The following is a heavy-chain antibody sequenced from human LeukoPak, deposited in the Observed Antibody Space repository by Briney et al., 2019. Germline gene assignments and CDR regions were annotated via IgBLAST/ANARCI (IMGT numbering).Heavy chain of an antibody. CDR3: AGNIVATIGFAY. CDR2: IYHSGST. D-gene: IGHD5-12*01. CDR1: GYSISSGYY. V-gene: IGHV4-38-2*01. J-gene: IGHJ4*02. Sequence: PSETLSLTCAVSGYSISSGYYWGWIRQPPGKGLEWIGSIYHSGSTYYNPSLKSRVTISVDTSKNQFSLKLSSVTAADTAVYYCAGNIVATIGFAYWGQGTLVTVSS.